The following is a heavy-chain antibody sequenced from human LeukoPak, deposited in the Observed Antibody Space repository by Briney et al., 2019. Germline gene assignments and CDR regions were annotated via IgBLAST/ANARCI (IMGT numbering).Heavy chain of an antibody. Sequence: GGSLRLSCAASGFTFSDYPMSWVRQAPGKGLEWVSSITSSGGGTSYVDSVKGRFTISRDNSKNTLYLQMNSLRAEDTAVYYCAKDRGWRGYSGSRIWGQGTMVTVSS. CDR2: ITSSGGGT. V-gene: IGHV3-23*01. CDR1: GFTFSDYP. CDR3: AKDRGWRGYSGSRI. D-gene: IGHD1-26*01. J-gene: IGHJ3*02.